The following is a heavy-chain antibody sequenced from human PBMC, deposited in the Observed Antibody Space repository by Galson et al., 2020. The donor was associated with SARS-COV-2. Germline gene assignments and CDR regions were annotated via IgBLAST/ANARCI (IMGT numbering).Heavy chain of an antibody. J-gene: IGHJ4*02. V-gene: IGHV3-7*01. CDR1: GFTFNDFW. CDR2: IKGDGSET. Sequence: GGSLRLSCEVSGFTFNDFWMSWFRQAPGKGLEWVANIKGDGSETNYADFVKGRFSISRDNAANSLYLQMNSLRVEDSAVYYCSGEGWQGGDWGQGTRVTVSS. CDR3: SGEGWQGGD. D-gene: IGHD6-19*01.